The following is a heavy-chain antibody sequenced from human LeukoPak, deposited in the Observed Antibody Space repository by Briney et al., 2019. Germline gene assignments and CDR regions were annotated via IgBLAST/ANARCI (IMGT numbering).Heavy chain of an antibody. CDR3: ARDPAFRGAQMEY. CDR1: GYTLTSYG. D-gene: IGHD3-10*01. J-gene: IGHJ4*02. V-gene: IGHV1-18*01. Sequence: ASVKVSCKASGYTLTSYGFSWVRQAPGQGLEWMGWISGYNGNTNSAQNLQGRVTMTIDTSTSTAYMELRSLRSDDTAVYYCARDPAFRGAQMEYWGQGTLVTVSS. CDR2: ISGYNGNT.